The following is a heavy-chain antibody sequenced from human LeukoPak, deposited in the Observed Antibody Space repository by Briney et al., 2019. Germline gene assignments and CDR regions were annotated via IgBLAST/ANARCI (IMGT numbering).Heavy chain of an antibody. CDR2: MHYDAGNK. D-gene: IGHD3-10*01. CDR3: AKEGRDAVGEYGAFDI. V-gene: IGHV3-30*02. CDR1: GFTFRNFW. Sequence: QPGGSLRLSCAASGFTFRNFWMSWVRQAPGKGLEWVASMHYDAGNKYSAASVKGRFTISGDNSKNTLYLQMNSLRAEDTAVYYCAKEGRDAVGEYGAFDIWGQGTMVTVPS. J-gene: IGHJ3*02.